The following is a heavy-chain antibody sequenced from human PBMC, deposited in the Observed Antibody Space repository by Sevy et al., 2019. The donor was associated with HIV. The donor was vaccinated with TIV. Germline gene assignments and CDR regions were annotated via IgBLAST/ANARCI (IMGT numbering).Heavy chain of an antibody. D-gene: IGHD6-19*01. CDR2: ISSSSSYI. CDR3: ARDGYSSGWYEGDDAFDI. CDR1: GFTFSSYS. V-gene: IGHV3-21*01. J-gene: IGHJ3*02. Sequence: GGSLRLSCAASGFTFSSYSMNWVRQAPGKGLEWVSSISSSSSYIYYADLVKGRFTISRDNAKNSLYLQMNSLRAEDTAVYYCARDGYSSGWYEGDDAFDIWGQGTMVTVSS.